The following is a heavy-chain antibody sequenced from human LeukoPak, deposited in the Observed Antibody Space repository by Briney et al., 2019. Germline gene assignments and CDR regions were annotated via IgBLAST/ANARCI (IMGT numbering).Heavy chain of an antibody. Sequence: ASVKVSCKASGYTFTSYGISWVRQAPGQGLEWMGWISAYNGNTNYAQKLQGRVTMTTDTSTSTAYMELRSLRSDDTAVYYCARHSSSSSAYYYYYYMDVWGKGTTVTVSS. CDR2: ISAYNGNT. D-gene: IGHD6-6*01. J-gene: IGHJ6*03. V-gene: IGHV1-18*01. CDR1: GYTFTSYG. CDR3: ARHSSSSSAYYYYYYMDV.